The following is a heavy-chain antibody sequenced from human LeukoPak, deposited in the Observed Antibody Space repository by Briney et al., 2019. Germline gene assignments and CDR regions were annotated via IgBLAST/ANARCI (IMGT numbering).Heavy chain of an antibody. Sequence: PGRSLRLSCAASGFTFSSYGMHWVRQAPGKGLEWVAVISYDGSNKYYADSVKGRFTISRDNSKNTLHLQMNSLRAEDTAVYYCAKDQDYYFDYWGQGTLVTVSS. J-gene: IGHJ4*02. CDR1: GFTFSSYG. V-gene: IGHV3-30*18. CDR2: ISYDGSNK. CDR3: AKDQDYYFDY.